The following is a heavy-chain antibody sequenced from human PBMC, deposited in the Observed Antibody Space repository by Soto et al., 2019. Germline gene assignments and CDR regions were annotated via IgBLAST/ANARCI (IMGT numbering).Heavy chain of an antibody. D-gene: IGHD6-19*01. J-gene: IGHJ6*02. V-gene: IGHV1-18*04. Sequence: QVQLVQSGAEGKKPGASVRVSCEASGYTFTSYGISWVRQAPGQGLEWMGWISVYSGSTNYAQKLQGRVTMTTDRSTRAVYMELRSLRSDDTAVYYCARDSWGLAVPDYHYYAMDVWGQGTTVTVS. CDR2: ISVYSGST. CDR1: GYTFTSYG. CDR3: ARDSWGLAVPDYHYYAMDV.